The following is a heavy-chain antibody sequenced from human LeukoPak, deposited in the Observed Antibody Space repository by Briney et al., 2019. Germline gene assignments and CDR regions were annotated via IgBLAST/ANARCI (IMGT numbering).Heavy chain of an antibody. D-gene: IGHD6-19*01. CDR2: IYDRGPA. CDR3: ARAAAVTGQFDF. Sequence: SQTLSLTCTVSGGAIASGGYSWNWIRQSPGEGLEWIGCIYDRGPAYYNPSLKSRFTISVDKSSNSFSLSLTSVTAADTAFYYCARAAAVTGQFDFWGQGTLVTVSS. V-gene: IGHV4-30-2*06. J-gene: IGHJ4*02. CDR1: GGAIASGGYS.